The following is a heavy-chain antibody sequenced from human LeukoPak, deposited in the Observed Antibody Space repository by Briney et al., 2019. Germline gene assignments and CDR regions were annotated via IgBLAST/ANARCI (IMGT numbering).Heavy chain of an antibody. D-gene: IGHD3-9*01. J-gene: IGHJ4*02. Sequence: ASVKVSCKVSGHTFTSYAMHWVRQAPGQRLEWMGWSNAGNGNTKYSQEFQGRVTITRDTSASTAYMELSSLRSEDMAVYYCARAGYDILTGYYSPRLDYWGQGTLVTVSS. V-gene: IGHV1-3*02. CDR3: ARAGYDILTGYYSPRLDY. CDR2: SNAGNGNT. CDR1: GHTFTSYA.